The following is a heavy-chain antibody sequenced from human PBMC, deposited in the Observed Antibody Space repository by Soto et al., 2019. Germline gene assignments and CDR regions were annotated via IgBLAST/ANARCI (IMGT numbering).Heavy chain of an antibody. CDR2: IYDSGST. J-gene: IGHJ4*02. D-gene: IGHD3-10*01. Sequence: PSETLSLTCNVSGGSITSGGYYWSWIRQHPGKGLEWLGYIYDSGSTFYNPSLKSRITLSVDTSKNQFSLKLSSVTVADTAVYFGARKQAGYFYGIDYWGKGTLVTVSS. CDR3: ARKQAGYFYGIDY. V-gene: IGHV4-31*03. CDR1: GGSITSGGYY.